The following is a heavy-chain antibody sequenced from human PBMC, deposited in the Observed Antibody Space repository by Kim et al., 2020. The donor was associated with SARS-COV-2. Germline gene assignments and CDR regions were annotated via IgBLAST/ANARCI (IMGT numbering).Heavy chain of an antibody. D-gene: IGHD1-26*01. Sequence: GGSLRLSCAASGFTFSSYAMSWVRQAPGKGLEWVSAISGSGGSTYYADSVKGRVTISRDNSKNTLYLQMNSLRAEDTAVYYCAKDFYSGSYERRVVDYWGQGTLVTVSS. V-gene: IGHV3-23*01. CDR1: GFTFSSYA. CDR3: AKDFYSGSYERRVVDY. J-gene: IGHJ4*02. CDR2: ISGSGGST.